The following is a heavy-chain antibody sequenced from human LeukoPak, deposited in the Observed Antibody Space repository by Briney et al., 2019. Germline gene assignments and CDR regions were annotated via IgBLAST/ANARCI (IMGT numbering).Heavy chain of an antibody. CDR1: GSSISSYY. J-gene: IGHJ4*02. D-gene: IGHD1-26*01. Sequence: SETLSLTCTVSGSSISSYYWSWIRQPPGKGLEWIGYIYYSGSTNYNPSLKSRVTISVDTSKNQFSLKLSSVTAADMAVYYCATGIVGATRSLDFALGYWGQGTLVTVSS. V-gene: IGHV4-59*01. CDR3: ATGIVGATRSLDFALGY. CDR2: IYYSGST.